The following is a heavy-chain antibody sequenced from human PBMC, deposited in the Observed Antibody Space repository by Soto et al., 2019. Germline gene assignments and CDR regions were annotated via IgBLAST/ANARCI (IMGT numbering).Heavy chain of an antibody. Sequence: ASETLSLTCPVSGGSISSYYWNWIRQPPGKGLEWIGYIYYSGSTNYNPSLKSRVTISVDTSKNQFSLKLSSVTAADTAVYYCARVYAYYFDYWGQGTLVTVSS. CDR2: IYYSGST. CDR1: GGSISSYY. CDR3: ARVYAYYFDY. D-gene: IGHD2-8*01. J-gene: IGHJ4*02. V-gene: IGHV4-59*01.